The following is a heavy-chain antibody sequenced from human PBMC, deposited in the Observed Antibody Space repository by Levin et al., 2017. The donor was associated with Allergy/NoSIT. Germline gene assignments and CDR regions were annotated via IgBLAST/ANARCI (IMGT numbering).Heavy chain of an antibody. J-gene: IGHJ4*02. Sequence: PGGSLRLSCVGSGFTFRHYAMNWVRQAPGKGLQWISGISGSGNKTYYADSVKGRFTVSRDNAESTLYVELNSLRAEDSAVYYCARGERVGVATYLDVWGQGTLVTVSS. V-gene: IGHV3-23*01. CDR3: ARGERVGVATYLDV. D-gene: IGHD1-26*01. CDR1: GFTFRHYA. CDR2: ISGSGNKT.